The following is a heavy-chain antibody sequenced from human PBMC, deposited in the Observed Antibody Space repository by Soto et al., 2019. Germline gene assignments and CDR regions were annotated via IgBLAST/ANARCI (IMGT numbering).Heavy chain of an antibody. CDR1: GGSFSGYY. V-gene: IGHV4-34*01. J-gene: IGHJ4*02. Sequence: PSETLSLTCGVNGGSFSGYYWSWICQPPGKGLEWIGEINHSGSTNYNPSLKSRVTISVDTSKNQFSLKLSSVTAADTAVYYCARSTIQLWVGYWGQGTLVTVSS. D-gene: IGHD5-18*01. CDR3: ARSTIQLWVGY. CDR2: INHSGST.